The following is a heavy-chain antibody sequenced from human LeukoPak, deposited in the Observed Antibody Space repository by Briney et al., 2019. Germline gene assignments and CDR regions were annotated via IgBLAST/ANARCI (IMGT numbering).Heavy chain of an antibody. V-gene: IGHV6-1*01. J-gene: IGHJ2*01. CDR2: TYYGSKWYN. CDR3: ARDSPLTTVTTFPYWYFDL. Sequence: SQTLSLTCAISGDSVSSNSAAWNWIRQPPSRGLEWLGRTYYGSKWYNDYAVSVKSRITINPDTSKNQFSLQLNSVTPEDTAVYYCARDSPLTTVTTFPYWYFDLWGRGTLVTVSS. CDR1: GDSVSSNSAA. D-gene: IGHD4-17*01.